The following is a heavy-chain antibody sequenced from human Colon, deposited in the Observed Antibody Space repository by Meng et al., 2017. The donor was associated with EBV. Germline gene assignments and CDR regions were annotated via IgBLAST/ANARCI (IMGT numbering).Heavy chain of an antibody. J-gene: IGHJ4*02. V-gene: IGHV4-30-4*01. Sequence: QVRLHLSGTGLVQPSHTLSRTCTVSCGSINSGSSYGIWPRQPPGKGLEWIGYIDYTGSTYSTTSLKSRVTISMDTSKNQFSLRLSSVTAADTAVYYCARNYYFDYWGQGTLVTVSS. CDR3: ARNYYFDY. CDR2: IDYTGST. CDR1: CGSINSGSSY.